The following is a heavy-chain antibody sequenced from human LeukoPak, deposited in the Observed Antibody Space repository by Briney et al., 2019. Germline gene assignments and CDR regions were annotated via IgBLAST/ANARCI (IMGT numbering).Heavy chain of an antibody. CDR3: AGDYIWGRLF. Sequence: GGSLRLSCVGSGFSLSDYWMHWVRHTPGKGLMWVSCITSDGSTTWYADSVKGRFTVSRDNAKNTLFLEMNSLRDEDTAVYYCAGDYIWGRLFWGQGTLVTVSS. CDR2: ITSDGSTT. D-gene: IGHD3-16*01. J-gene: IGHJ4*01. CDR1: GFSLSDYW. V-gene: IGHV3-74*01.